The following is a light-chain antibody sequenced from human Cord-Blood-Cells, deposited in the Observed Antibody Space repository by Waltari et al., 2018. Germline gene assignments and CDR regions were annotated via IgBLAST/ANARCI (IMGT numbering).Light chain of an antibody. CDR1: QSVSSSY. V-gene: IGKV3-20*01. Sequence: VLTQSPSPLPLSPGARATLSCRASQSVSSSYLAWYQQKPGQAPRLLIYGASSRATGIPDRFSGSGSGTDFTLTISRLEPEDFAVYYCQQYGSSPSTFGQGTKLEIK. CDR3: QQYGSSPST. J-gene: IGKJ2*01. CDR2: GAS.